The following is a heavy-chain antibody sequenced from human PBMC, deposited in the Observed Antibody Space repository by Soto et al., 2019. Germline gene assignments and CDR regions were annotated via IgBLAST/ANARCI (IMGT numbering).Heavy chain of an antibody. CDR3: ARSQGRSTSLEIYYYYYYGMDV. J-gene: IGHJ6*02. V-gene: IGHV1-69*01. CDR2: IIPISETT. D-gene: IGHD2-2*01. CDR1: GGTFSSYA. Sequence: QVQLVQSGAEVKKPGSSVKVSCNASGGTFSSYAISWVRQAPGQGLEWMGGIIPISETTNYAQKFQGRVTITADESKSTAYMELSSRRSQDTAVYYCARSQGRSTSLEIYYYYYYGMDVWGPGTTVTVSS.